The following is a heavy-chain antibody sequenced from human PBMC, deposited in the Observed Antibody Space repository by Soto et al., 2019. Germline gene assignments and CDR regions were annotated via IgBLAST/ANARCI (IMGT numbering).Heavy chain of an antibody. CDR2: IIPMFGTA. D-gene: IGHD3-10*01. J-gene: IGHJ6*02. CDR3: AREGAGGLPDNYYGMDF. Sequence: SVKVSCKASGGTFSSYGISWVRQAPGQGLEWMGWIIPMFGTANYAQKFQGRVTITADESTSTAYMELNSLRSEDTAVYYCAREGAGGLPDNYYGMDFWGQGTTVPVSS. V-gene: IGHV1-69*13. CDR1: GGTFSSYG.